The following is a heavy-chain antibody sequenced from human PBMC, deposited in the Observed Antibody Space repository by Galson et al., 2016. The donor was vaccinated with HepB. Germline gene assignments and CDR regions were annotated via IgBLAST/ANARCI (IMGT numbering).Heavy chain of an antibody. D-gene: IGHD3-22*01. CDR1: GFTFKSYW. CDR3: ARSNYDGSGYYRFDL. J-gene: IGHJ5*02. V-gene: IGHV3-74*01. Sequence: SLRLSCAVSGFTFKSYWMHWVRQVPGKGLEWMSSINNEGVGTNYAESAKGRFTISRDSAKNTLYLEMNSLRVEDTAVYYCARSNYDGSGYYRFDLWGQGTLVTVSS. CDR2: INNEGVGT.